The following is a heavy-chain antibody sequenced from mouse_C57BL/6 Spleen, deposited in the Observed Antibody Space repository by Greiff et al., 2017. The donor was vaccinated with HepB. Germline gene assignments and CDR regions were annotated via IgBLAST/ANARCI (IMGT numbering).Heavy chain of an antibody. D-gene: IGHD3-1*01. CDR3: ARSQPLDY. J-gene: IGHJ2*01. CDR1: GYTFTDYY. CDR2: IYPGSGNT. Sequence: QVQLQQSGAELVRPGASVKLSCKASGYTFTDYYINWVKQRPGQGLEWIARIYPGSGNTYYNEKFKGKATLTAEKSSSTAYMQLSSLTSEDSAVYFCARSQPLDYWGQGTTLTVSS. V-gene: IGHV1-76*01.